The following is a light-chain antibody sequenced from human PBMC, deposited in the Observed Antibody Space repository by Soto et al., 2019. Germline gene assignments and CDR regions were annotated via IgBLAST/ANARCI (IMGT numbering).Light chain of an antibody. CDR1: SSYIGSNT. Sequence: QSVLTQPPSASGTPGQRVTISCSGSSSYIGSNTVNWYQHLPGTAPKLLIYSNNQRPSGVPDRFSGSKSSNSAYLAISGLKSEDEADYYCAAWDDSLNGVVFGGGTKRTVI. J-gene: IGLJ2*01. V-gene: IGLV1-44*01. CDR3: AAWDDSLNGVV. CDR2: SNN.